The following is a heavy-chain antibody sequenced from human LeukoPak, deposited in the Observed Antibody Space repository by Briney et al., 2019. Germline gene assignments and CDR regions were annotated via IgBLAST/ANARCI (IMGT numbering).Heavy chain of an antibody. CDR3: ARAFGYYGSGSSGAFDI. CDR2: ISGSGGST. J-gene: IGHJ3*02. V-gene: IGHV3-23*01. CDR1: GFTFSSYA. D-gene: IGHD3-10*01. Sequence: PGGSLRLSCAASGFTFSSYAMSWVRQAPGKGLEWVSAISGSGGSTYYADSVKGRFTISRDNAKNSLYLQMNSLRAEDTAVYYCARAFGYYGSGSSGAFDIWGQGTMVTVSS.